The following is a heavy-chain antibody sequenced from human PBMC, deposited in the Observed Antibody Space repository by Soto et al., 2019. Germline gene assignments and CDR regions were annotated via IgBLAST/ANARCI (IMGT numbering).Heavy chain of an antibody. CDR2: IYYSGST. CDR1: GGSISSYY. Sequence: SETLSLTCTVSGGSISSYYWSWIRQPPGKGLEWIGYIYYSGSTNYNPSLKSRVTISVDTSKNQFSLKLSSVTAADTAVYYCARGGVGYDSSGYYPFHAFDIWGQGTMVTVSS. V-gene: IGHV4-59*01. D-gene: IGHD3-22*01. J-gene: IGHJ3*02. CDR3: ARGGVGYDSSGYYPFHAFDI.